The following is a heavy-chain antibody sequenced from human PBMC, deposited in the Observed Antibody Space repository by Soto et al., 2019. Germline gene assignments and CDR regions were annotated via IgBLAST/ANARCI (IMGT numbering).Heavy chain of an antibody. J-gene: IGHJ4*02. CDR3: TTPHRRRVEWLADFDY. CDR2: IKSKTDGGTT. V-gene: IGHV3-15*01. Sequence: GGSLRVSCAASGFTFSDAWMSWVRQAPGKGLEWVGRIKSKTDGGTTDYAAPVKGRFTISRDDSKNTLYLQMNSLKTEDTAVYYCTTPHRRRVEWLADFDYWGQGTLVTVSS. CDR1: GFTFSDAW. D-gene: IGHD3-3*01.